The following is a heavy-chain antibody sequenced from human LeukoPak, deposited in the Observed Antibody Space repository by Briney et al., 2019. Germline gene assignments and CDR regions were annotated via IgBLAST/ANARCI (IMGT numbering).Heavy chain of an antibody. CDR2: ISWNSGSI. CDR1: GFTFDDYA. J-gene: IGHJ4*02. D-gene: IGHD1-26*01. V-gene: IGHV3-9*01. CDR3: ARDKIVGATHFDY. Sequence: GGSLRLSCAASGFTFDDYAMHWVRQAPGKGLEWVSGISWNSGSIGYADSVKGRFTISRDNAKNSLYLQMNSLRAEDTAVYYCARDKIVGATHFDYWGQGALVTVSS.